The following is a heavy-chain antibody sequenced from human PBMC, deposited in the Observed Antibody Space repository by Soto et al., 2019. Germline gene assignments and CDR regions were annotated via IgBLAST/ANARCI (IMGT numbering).Heavy chain of an antibody. V-gene: IGHV4-30-2*01. Sequence: SETLSLTCAVSGGSISSGGYSWSWIRQPPGKGLEWIGYIYHSGSTYYNPSLKSRVTISVDRSKNQFSLKLSSVTAADTAVYFCARYGSGSYYPTTFDYWGQGALVTVSS. CDR3: ARYGSGSYYPTTFDY. D-gene: IGHD3-10*01. CDR2: IYHSGST. J-gene: IGHJ4*02. CDR1: GGSISSGGYS.